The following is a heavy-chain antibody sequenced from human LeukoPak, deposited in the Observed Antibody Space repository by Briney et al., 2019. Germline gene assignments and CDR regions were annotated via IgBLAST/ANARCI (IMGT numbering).Heavy chain of an antibody. CDR2: ISGSGGST. CDR1: GFTFSSYA. D-gene: IGHD6-13*01. CDR3: ARSSSAAGTYRYYYYYMDV. Sequence: PGGSLRLSCAASGFTFSSYAMSWVRQAPGKGLEWVSAISGSGGSTYYADSVKGRFTISRDNSKNTLYLQMNSLRAEDTAVYYCARSSSAAGTYRYYYYYMDVWGKGTTVTVSS. V-gene: IGHV3-23*01. J-gene: IGHJ6*03.